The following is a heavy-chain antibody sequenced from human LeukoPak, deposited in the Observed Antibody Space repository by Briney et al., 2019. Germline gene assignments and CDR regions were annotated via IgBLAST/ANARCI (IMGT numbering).Heavy chain of an antibody. CDR1: GFTFSSYA. V-gene: IGHV3-23*01. J-gene: IGHJ4*02. D-gene: IGHD3-16*01. CDR2: VSGSGGRT. Sequence: GGSLRLSCAASGFTFSSYAMSWVRQAPGKGLEWVSGVSGSGGRTYYADSVKGRFTISRDNSRNTLYLQMNTLRVEDTAVYYCAKLGAETLSPLFLDYWGQGTLVAVSS. CDR3: AKLGAETLSPLFLDY.